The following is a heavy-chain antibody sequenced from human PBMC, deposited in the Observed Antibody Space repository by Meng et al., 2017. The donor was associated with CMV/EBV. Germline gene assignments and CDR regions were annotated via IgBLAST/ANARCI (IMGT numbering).Heavy chain of an antibody. CDR3: TREPVWGSYYYYYYGMDV. D-gene: IGHD3-16*01. V-gene: IGHV3-49*04. CDR1: GFTFGDYA. CDR2: IRSKAYGGTT. Sequence: GESLKISCTASGFTFGDYAMSWVHQAPGKGLEWVGFIRSKAYGGTTEYAASVKGRFTISRDDSKSIAYLQMNSLKTEDTAVYYCTREPVWGSYYYYYYGMDVWGQGTTVTVSS. J-gene: IGHJ6*02.